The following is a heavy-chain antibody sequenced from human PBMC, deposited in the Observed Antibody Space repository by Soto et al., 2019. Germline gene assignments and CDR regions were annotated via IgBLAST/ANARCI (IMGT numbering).Heavy chain of an antibody. J-gene: IGHJ4*02. CDR1: GFPFSYYG. CDR3: ARDADTTGHYSHFDL. CDR2: MHTGGNEK. V-gene: IGHV3-33*08. D-gene: IGHD3-9*01. Sequence: QVQLVESGGGVVQPGGSLRLSCAASGFPFSYYGFHWVRQAPGKGLEWVAVMHTGGNEKYYVDAVKGRVTVSRDDSRNMVYLEMSGLRAEDTAEYFCARDADTTGHYSHFDLWGRGALVAVS.